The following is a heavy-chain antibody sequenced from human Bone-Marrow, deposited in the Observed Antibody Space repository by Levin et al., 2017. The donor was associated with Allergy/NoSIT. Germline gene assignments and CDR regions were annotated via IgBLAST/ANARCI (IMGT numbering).Heavy chain of an antibody. CDR2: IYYSGGS. J-gene: IGHJ4*02. V-gene: IGHV4-31*03. CDR1: GGSVSSAGYY. D-gene: IGHD6-13*01. Sequence: TPSETLSLTCTVSGGSVSSAGYYWSWIRQHPGEGLEWIGNIYYSGGSYYNPSLKSRVTISLDTSRNQFSLNLRSVTAADTAVYYCAVFEQQLATFDYWGQGTLVTVSS. CDR3: AVFEQQLATFDY.